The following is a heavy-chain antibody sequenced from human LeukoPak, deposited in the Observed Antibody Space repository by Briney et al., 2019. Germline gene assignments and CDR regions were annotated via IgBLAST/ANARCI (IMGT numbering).Heavy chain of an antibody. Sequence: GGSLRLSCAASGFTFSSYAMHWVRQAPGKGLEWVAVISYDGSNKYYADSVKGRFTISRDNSKNTLYLQMNSLRAEDTAVYYCARDPSTMVAHDYWGQGTLVTVSS. CDR1: GFTFSSYA. D-gene: IGHD4/OR15-4a*01. J-gene: IGHJ4*02. CDR3: ARDPSTMVAHDY. V-gene: IGHV3-30*04. CDR2: ISYDGSNK.